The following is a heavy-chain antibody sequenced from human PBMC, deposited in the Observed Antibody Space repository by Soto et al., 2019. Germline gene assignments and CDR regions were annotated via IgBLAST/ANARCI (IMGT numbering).Heavy chain of an antibody. CDR2: TYYRSKWYN. CDR1: GDSVSSNSAA. D-gene: IGHD2-2*01. V-gene: IGHV6-1*01. Sequence: TLSLTCVISGDSVSSNSAAWNWIRQSPSRGLEWLGRTYYRSKWYNDYAVSVKSRITINPDTSKNQFSLQLNSVTPEGTAVYYCARTLHEYQLLYGMDVWGQGTTVTVSS. J-gene: IGHJ6*02. CDR3: ARTLHEYQLLYGMDV.